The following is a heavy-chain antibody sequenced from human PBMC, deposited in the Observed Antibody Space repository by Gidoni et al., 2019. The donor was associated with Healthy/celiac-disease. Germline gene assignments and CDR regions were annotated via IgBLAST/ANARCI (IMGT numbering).Heavy chain of an antibody. CDR2: ISYDGSNK. CDR3: AKVGGYTYGPYYFDY. J-gene: IGHJ4*02. D-gene: IGHD5-18*01. CDR1: GFPFSSYG. Sequence: QVQLVESGGGVVQPGRSLRLSCAASGFPFSSYGMHWVRQAPGKGLEWVAVISYDGSNKYSADSVKGRFTISRDNSKNTLYLQMNSLRAEDTALYYCAKVGGYTYGPYYFDYWGQGTLVTVSS. V-gene: IGHV3-30*18.